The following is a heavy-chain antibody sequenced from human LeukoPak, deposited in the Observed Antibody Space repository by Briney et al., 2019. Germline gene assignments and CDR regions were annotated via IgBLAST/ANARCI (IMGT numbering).Heavy chain of an antibody. CDR2: INPNSGGT. Sequence: ASVKVSGKASGYTFTGYYMHWVRQAPGQGLEWMGWINPNSGGTNYAQKFQGRVTMTRDTSISTAYMELSRLRSDDTAVYYCARELGPLWFGELYNYYYGMDVWGQGTTVTVSS. CDR3: ARELGPLWFGELYNYYYGMDV. CDR1: GYTFTGYY. J-gene: IGHJ6*02. V-gene: IGHV1-2*02. D-gene: IGHD3-10*01.